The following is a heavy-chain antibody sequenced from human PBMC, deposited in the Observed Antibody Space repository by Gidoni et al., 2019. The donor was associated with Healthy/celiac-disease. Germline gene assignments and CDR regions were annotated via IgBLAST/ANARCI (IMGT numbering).Heavy chain of an antibody. CDR3: ARVRITMYFDL. D-gene: IGHD3-10*01. Sequence: QVQLQQWGAGLLKPSETLSLTCAVYGGSVSGYYWSWIRQPPGKGLEWIGEINHSGSTTYNPSIKSRVTISVDTSKNQFSLKRSSVTAADTAVYYCARVRITMYFDLWGRGTLGTVSS. J-gene: IGHJ2*01. CDR2: INHSGST. CDR1: GGSVSGYY. V-gene: IGHV4-34*01.